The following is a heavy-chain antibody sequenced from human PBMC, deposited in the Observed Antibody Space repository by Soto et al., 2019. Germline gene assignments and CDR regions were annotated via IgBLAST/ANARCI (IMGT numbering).Heavy chain of an antibody. D-gene: IGHD2-15*01. Sequence: QVQLVQSGAEVKKPGSSVKVSCKASGGTFSSYAISWVRQAPGQGLEWMGGIIPIFGTANYAQKFQGRVTITADESTSTAYMELSSLRSEDTAVYCCARDLSPYPGYCSGGSCYLDVWGQGTTVTVSS. V-gene: IGHV1-69*12. CDR3: ARDLSPYPGYCSGGSCYLDV. CDR2: IIPIFGTA. CDR1: GGTFSSYA. J-gene: IGHJ6*02.